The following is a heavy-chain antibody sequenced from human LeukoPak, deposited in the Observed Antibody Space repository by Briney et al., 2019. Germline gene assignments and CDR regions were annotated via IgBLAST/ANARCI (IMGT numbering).Heavy chain of an antibody. V-gene: IGHV3-23*01. J-gene: IGHJ5*02. CDR1: GFTFNNYV. CDR3: ARDLVPASNWFAP. CDR2: ISGSDGTT. D-gene: IGHD2-2*01. Sequence: GGSLRLSCAASGFTFNNYVMNWVRQPPGKGLEWVSGISGSDGTTYYADSVRGRFIISRDTSDNTLYLYMNSLRAEDSAVYYCARDLVPASNWFAPWGQGTLVTVSS.